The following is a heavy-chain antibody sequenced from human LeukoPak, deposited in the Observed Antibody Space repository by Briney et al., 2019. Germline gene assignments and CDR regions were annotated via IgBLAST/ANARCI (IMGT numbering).Heavy chain of an antibody. CDR2: ISSNSSYI. CDR3: ASPLGDSSGYYYS. D-gene: IGHD3-22*01. Sequence: GGSLRLFCAASGFTFSSYSMELVRPGPGKGLGWVSSISSNSSYIYYANSVKGRFTISRGNAKNSLYLQMNSLRAEDTAVYYCASPLGDSSGYYYSWGQGTLVTVSS. CDR1: GFTFSSYS. V-gene: IGHV3-21*01. J-gene: IGHJ4*02.